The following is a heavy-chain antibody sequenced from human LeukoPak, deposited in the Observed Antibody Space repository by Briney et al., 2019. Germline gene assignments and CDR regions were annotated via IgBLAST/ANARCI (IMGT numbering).Heavy chain of an antibody. D-gene: IGHD2-2*01. Sequence: GESLRISCKGSGYSFTSYWIGWVRQMPGKGLEWMGIIYPGDSDTRYSPSFQGQVTISADKSISTAYLQWSSLKASDTAMYYCARGGYCSSTSCYGYFQHWGQGTLVTVSS. V-gene: IGHV5-51*01. CDR2: IYPGDSDT. CDR3: ARGGYCSSTSCYGYFQH. CDR1: GYSFTSYW. J-gene: IGHJ1*01.